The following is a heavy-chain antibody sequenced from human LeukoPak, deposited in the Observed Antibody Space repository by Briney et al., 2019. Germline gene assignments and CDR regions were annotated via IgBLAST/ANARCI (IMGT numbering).Heavy chain of an antibody. D-gene: IGHD3-10*01. CDR2: ISAYNGHT. Sequence: VASVKVSCKASGYTFTSYFISWVRQAPGQGLEWMGWISAYNGHTNYAQKLQGRVTMTTDTSSSTAYMELRSLRSDDTAVYYCARVWFGELYDYWGQGTLVTVSS. CDR1: GYTFTSYF. CDR3: ARVWFGELYDY. J-gene: IGHJ4*02. V-gene: IGHV1-18*01.